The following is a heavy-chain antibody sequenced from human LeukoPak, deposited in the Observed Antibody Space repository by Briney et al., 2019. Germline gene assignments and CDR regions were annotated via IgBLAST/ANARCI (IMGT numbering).Heavy chain of an antibody. D-gene: IGHD6-13*01. CDR3: ASPGGSSWSSFDY. J-gene: IGHJ4*02. CDR2: IYPGDSDT. Sequence: GESLKISCKGSGHSFTSYWIGWVRQMPGKGLEWMGIIYPGDSDTRYSPFFQGQVTISADKSISTAYLQWSSLKASDTAMYYCASPGGSSWSSFDYWGQGTLVTVSS. CDR1: GHSFTSYW. V-gene: IGHV5-51*01.